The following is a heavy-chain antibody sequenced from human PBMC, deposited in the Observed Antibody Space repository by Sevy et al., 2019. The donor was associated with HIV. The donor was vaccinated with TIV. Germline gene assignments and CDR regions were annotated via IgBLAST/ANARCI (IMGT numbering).Heavy chain of an antibody. CDR2: IIPIFGTA. J-gene: IGHJ4*02. Sequence: ASVKVSCKASGGTFSSYAISWVRQAPGQGLEWMGGIIPIFGTANYAQKFQGRVTITADKSTSTAYMELSSLRSEDTALYYCARQTPNYYGSGSYYSRHWYYFDYWGQGTLVTVSS. D-gene: IGHD3-10*01. V-gene: IGHV1-69*06. CDR3: ARQTPNYYGSGSYYSRHWYYFDY. CDR1: GGTFSSYA.